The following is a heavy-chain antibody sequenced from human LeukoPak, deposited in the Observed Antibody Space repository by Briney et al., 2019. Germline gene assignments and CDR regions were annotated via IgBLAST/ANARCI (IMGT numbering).Heavy chain of an antibody. Sequence: KPSETLSLTCTVSGGSISSYYWSWIWQPPGKGLEWIGYIYYSGRTTYNPSHKSRVTITVATSKNQFSLKLSSVTAADTAVYYCAGLPPYYYGSGSYYGFDYWGQGTLVTVSS. D-gene: IGHD3-10*01. CDR1: GGSISSYY. CDR2: IYYSGRT. J-gene: IGHJ4*02. CDR3: AGLPPYYYGSGSYYGFDY. V-gene: IGHV4-59*08.